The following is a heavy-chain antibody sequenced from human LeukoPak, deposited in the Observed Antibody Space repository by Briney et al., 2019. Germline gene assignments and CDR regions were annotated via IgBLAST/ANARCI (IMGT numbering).Heavy chain of an antibody. CDR3: TTQMASTAGAFDI. CDR1: GFTFSNAW. V-gene: IGHV3-15*01. J-gene: IGHJ3*02. CDR2: IKSKTDGGTT. Sequence: GGSLRLSCAASGFTFSNAWMSWVRQAPGKGLEWVGRIKSKTDGGTTDYAAPVKGRFTISRDDSKNTLYLQMNSLKTEDTAVYYCTTQMASTAGAFDIWGQGTMVTVSS. D-gene: IGHD5-24*01.